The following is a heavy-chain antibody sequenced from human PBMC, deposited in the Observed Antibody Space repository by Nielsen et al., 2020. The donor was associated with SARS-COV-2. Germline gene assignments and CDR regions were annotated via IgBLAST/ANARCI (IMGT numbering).Heavy chain of an antibody. CDR1: GYTFTSYG. Sequence: ASVNVSCKASGYTFTSYGISWVRQAPGQGLEWMGWISAYNGNTNYAQKLQGRVTITTDTSTSTSYMELRSLRSDDTAVYYCARVDGYDAYYYYGMDVWGQGTTVTVSS. CDR3: ARVDGYDAYYYYGMDV. J-gene: IGHJ6*02. V-gene: IGHV1-18*01. D-gene: IGHD5-12*01. CDR2: ISAYNGNT.